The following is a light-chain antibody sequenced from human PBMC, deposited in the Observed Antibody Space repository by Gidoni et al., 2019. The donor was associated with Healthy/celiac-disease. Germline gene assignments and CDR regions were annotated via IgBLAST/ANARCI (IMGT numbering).Light chain of an antibody. Sequence: DIQMTQSPSSLSASVGDRVTNTCRASQSISSYLNWYQQKPGKAPKLLIYAASTLQSGVPSRFSGSGSGTDFTLTISSLQPEDVATYYCQQSYSTPITFGQGTQLEIK. V-gene: IGKV1-39*01. CDR1: QSISSY. CDR2: AAS. J-gene: IGKJ5*01. CDR3: QQSYSTPIT.